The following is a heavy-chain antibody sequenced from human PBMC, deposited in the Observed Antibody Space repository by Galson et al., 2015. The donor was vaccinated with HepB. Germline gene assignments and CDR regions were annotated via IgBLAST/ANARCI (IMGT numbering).Heavy chain of an antibody. D-gene: IGHD4-23*01. Sequence: SLRLSCAASGFTFSSYGMHWVRQAPGKGLEWVAVIWYDGSNKYYADPVKGRFTISRDNSKNTLYLQMNSLRAEDTAVYYCARDSDYGGNLGAFDIWGQGTMVTVSS. J-gene: IGHJ3*02. V-gene: IGHV3-33*01. CDR3: ARDSDYGGNLGAFDI. CDR2: IWYDGSNK. CDR1: GFTFSSYG.